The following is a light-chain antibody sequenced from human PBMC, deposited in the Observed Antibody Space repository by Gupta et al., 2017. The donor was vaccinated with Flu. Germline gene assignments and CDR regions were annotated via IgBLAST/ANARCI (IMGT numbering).Light chain of an antibody. V-gene: IGKV3-15*01. CDR2: GAS. J-gene: IGKJ2*01. Sequence: EIVMTQSPATLSVSPGERATLSCRASQSVSSNLAWYQQKPRQAPRLLIYGASTRATGIPASFSGSGDGKEVTITISSRQEEEVAGYYCQQHKNCTPFIFGQGTKLDIK. CDR1: QSVSSN. CDR3: QQHKNCTPFI.